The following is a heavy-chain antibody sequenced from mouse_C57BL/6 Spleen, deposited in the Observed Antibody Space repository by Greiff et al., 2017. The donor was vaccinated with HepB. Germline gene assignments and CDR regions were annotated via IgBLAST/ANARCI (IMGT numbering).Heavy chain of an antibody. Sequence: VQLQQPGAELVRPGSSVKLSCKASGYTFTSYWMHWVKQRPIQGLEWIGNIDPSDSETHYNQKFKDKATLTVDKSSSTAYMQLSSLTSEDSAVYYCATGSSYGVFAYWGQGTLVTVSA. CDR3: ATGSSYGVFAY. V-gene: IGHV1-52*01. D-gene: IGHD1-1*01. CDR1: GYTFTSYW. CDR2: IDPSDSET. J-gene: IGHJ3*01.